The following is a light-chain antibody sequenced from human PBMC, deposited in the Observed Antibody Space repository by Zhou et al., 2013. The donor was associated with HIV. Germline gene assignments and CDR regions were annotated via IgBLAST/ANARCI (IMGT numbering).Light chain of an antibody. Sequence: EVIMTQSPAALSVSPGEGVTLSCRASQNININLVWYQQKPGQTPRLLIYQTSIRTTGTPARFSGSGSGTDFALTISSLQPEDFAIYYCQQYNDWPPITFGGGTKVEIK. CDR3: QQYNDWPPIT. CDR2: QTS. V-gene: IGKV3D-15*01. J-gene: IGKJ4*01. CDR1: QNININ.